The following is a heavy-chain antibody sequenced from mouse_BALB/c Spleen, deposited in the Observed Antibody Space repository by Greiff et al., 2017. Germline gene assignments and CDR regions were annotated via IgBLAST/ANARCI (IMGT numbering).Heavy chain of an antibody. CDR2: INSNGGST. CDR1: GFTFSSYG. CDR3: AREGNRYDGFAY. Sequence: VQLKESGGGLVQPGGSLKLSCAASGFTFSSYGMSWVRQTPDKRLELVATINSNGGSTYYPDSVKGRFTISRDNAKNTLYLQMSSLKSEDTAMYYCAREGNRYDGFAYWGQGTLVTVSA. V-gene: IGHV5-6-3*01. D-gene: IGHD2-14*01. J-gene: IGHJ3*01.